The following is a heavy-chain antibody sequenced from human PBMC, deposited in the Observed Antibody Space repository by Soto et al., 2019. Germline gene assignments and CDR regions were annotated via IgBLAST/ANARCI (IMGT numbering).Heavy chain of an antibody. CDR1: GFTFSSYS. V-gene: IGHV3-21*01. CDR3: ARAIIVVVPAAKSDKDSFEI. J-gene: IGHJ3*02. D-gene: IGHD2-2*01. CDR2: XXGRRSYV. Sequence: EVQLVESGGGLVKPGGSLRLSCAASGFTFSSYSMNWVRQAPGKXXXXXXXXXGRRSYVYYADSVKGRYTISRDNAKNSMYLQMNSLRAEDTAVDYCARAIIVVVPAAKSDKDSFEIWGQGTMVTVSS.